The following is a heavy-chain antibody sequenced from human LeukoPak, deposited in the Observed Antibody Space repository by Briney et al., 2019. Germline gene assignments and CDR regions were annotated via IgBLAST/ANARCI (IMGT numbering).Heavy chain of an antibody. CDR2: ISAYNGNT. CDR1: GYTFTSYG. CDR3: ARAYSSSYYYYYYMDV. V-gene: IGHV1-18*01. D-gene: IGHD6-6*01. J-gene: IGHJ6*03. Sequence: ASVKVSCKASGYTFTSYGISWVRQAPGQGLEWMGWISAYNGNTNYAQKLQGRVTMTTDTSTSTAYMELRSLRSDDTAVYYCARAYSSSYYYYYYMDVWGKGTTVTVSS.